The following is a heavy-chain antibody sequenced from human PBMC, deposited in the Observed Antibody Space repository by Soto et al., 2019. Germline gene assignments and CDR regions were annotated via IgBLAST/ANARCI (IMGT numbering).Heavy chain of an antibody. V-gene: IGHV3-33*01. CDR1: GFTFSSYG. J-gene: IGHJ6*02. Sequence: QVQLVESGGGVVQPGRSLRLSCAASGFTFSSYGMHWVRQAPGKGLEWVAVIWYDGSNKYYADSVKGRFTISRDNSKYTLYRQMNSLRAEDTAVYYCAREGNYGTLLSGYGMDAWGQGTTVTVSS. CDR3: AREGNYGTLLSGYGMDA. D-gene: IGHD3-10*01. CDR2: IWYDGSNK.